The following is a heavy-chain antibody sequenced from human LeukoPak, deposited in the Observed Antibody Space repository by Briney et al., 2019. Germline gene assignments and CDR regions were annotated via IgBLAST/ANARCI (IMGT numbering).Heavy chain of an antibody. Sequence: GGSLRLSCAASGFTFSSYGMHWVRQAPGKGLEWVAVIWYDGSNKYYADSVKGRFTISRDNSKNTLYLQMNSLRAEDTAVYYCATTRVAATQDYWGQGTLVTVSP. V-gene: IGHV3-33*01. J-gene: IGHJ4*02. CDR3: ATTRVAATQDY. CDR1: GFTFSSYG. D-gene: IGHD2-15*01. CDR2: IWYDGSNK.